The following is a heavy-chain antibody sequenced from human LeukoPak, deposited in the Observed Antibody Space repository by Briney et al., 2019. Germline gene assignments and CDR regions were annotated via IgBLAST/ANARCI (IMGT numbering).Heavy chain of an antibody. J-gene: IGHJ3*02. CDR1: GYSFTSYW. V-gene: IGHV5-51*01. CDR3: ARSSRGFLRGPYYDSSGYPPDI. D-gene: IGHD3-22*01. CDR2: IYPGDSDT. Sequence: GESLKISCKGSGYSFTSYWIGWVRQMPGKGLEWMGIIYPGDSDTRYSPSFQGQVTISADKSISTAYLQWSSLKASDTAMYYCARSSRGFLRGPYYDSSGYPPDIWGQGTMVTVSS.